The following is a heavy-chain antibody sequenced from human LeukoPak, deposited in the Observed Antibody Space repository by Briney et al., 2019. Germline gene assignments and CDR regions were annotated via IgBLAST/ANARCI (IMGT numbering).Heavy chain of an antibody. CDR1: GFTFSNAW. CDR3: TTDRRWFGGLNFDY. D-gene: IGHD3-10*01. Sequence: PGGSLRLSCAASGFTFSNAWMSWVRQAPGKGLEWVGRIKSKTDGGTTDYAAPVKGRFTISRDDSKNTLYLQMNSLKTEDTAVYYCTTDRRWFGGLNFDYWGQGTLVTVSS. J-gene: IGHJ4*02. V-gene: IGHV3-15*01. CDR2: IKSKTDGGTT.